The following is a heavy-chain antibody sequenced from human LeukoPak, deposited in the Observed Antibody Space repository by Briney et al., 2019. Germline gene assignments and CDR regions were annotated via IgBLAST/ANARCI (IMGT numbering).Heavy chain of an antibody. Sequence: KPSETLSLTCTVSGGSVSSGSYYWSWIRQPPRKGLEWIGYTYNSGSTNYNPSLKSRVTISVDTSKNQFSLRLTSVTAADTAMYYCARDRGEGRERPFDYWGRGTLVTVSS. J-gene: IGHJ4*02. D-gene: IGHD1-26*01. CDR3: ARDRGEGRERPFDY. CDR2: TYNSGST. CDR1: GGSVSSGSYY. V-gene: IGHV4-61*01.